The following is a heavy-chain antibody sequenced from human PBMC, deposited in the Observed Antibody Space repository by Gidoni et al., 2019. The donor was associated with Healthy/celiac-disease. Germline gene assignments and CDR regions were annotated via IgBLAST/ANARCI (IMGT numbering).Heavy chain of an antibody. D-gene: IGHD3-22*01. CDR2: ISYDGSNK. CDR1: GFTFSSYG. Sequence: QVQLVESGGGVVQPGRALRLSCAASGFTFSSYGMHWVRQAPGKGLGWVAVISYDGSNKYYADSVKGRFTISRDNSKNTLYLQMNSLRAEDTAVYYCAKGYYDSRIPDYWGQGTLVTVSS. J-gene: IGHJ4*02. V-gene: IGHV3-30*18. CDR3: AKGYYDSRIPDY.